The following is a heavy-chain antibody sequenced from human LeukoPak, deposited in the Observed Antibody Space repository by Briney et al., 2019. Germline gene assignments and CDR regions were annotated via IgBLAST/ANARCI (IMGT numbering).Heavy chain of an antibody. J-gene: IGHJ4*02. V-gene: IGHV1-2*02. CDR1: GYTFTGYY. CDR3: ARVRAVAGNY. CDR2: INHNSGDT. Sequence: ASVKVSCKASGYTFTGYYTHWVRQPPGQGLEWMGWINHNSGDTNYEQKFQGRGTMTRDTSISTAHMELSMLRSADTAVYYCARVRAVAGNYWRQRTLVTVSS. D-gene: IGHD6-19*01.